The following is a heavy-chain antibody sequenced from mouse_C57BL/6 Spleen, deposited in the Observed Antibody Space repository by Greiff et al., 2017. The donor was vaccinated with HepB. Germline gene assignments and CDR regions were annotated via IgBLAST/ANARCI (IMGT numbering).Heavy chain of an antibody. Sequence: EVKLVESGGDLVKPGGSLKLSCAASGFTFSSYGMSWVRQTPDKRLEWVATISSGGSYTYYPDSVKGRFTISRDNAKNTLYLQMSSLKSEDTAMYYCARDYDHRGFDYWGQGTTLTVSS. CDR3: ARDYDHRGFDY. J-gene: IGHJ2*01. D-gene: IGHD2-4*01. CDR2: ISSGGSYT. V-gene: IGHV5-6*01. CDR1: GFTFSSYG.